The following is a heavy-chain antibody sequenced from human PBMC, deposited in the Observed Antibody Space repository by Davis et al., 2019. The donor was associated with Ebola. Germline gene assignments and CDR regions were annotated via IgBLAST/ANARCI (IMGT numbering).Heavy chain of an antibody. CDR3: ASYCSGGSCYSDY. CDR1: GFTFSSYS. Sequence: GESLKISCAASGFTFSSYSMNWVRQAPGKGLEWVSYISSSSSTIYYADSVKGRFTISRDNAKNSLYLQMNSLRDEDTAVYYCASYCSGGSCYSDYWGQGTLVTVSS. J-gene: IGHJ4*02. D-gene: IGHD2-15*01. V-gene: IGHV3-48*02. CDR2: ISSSSSTI.